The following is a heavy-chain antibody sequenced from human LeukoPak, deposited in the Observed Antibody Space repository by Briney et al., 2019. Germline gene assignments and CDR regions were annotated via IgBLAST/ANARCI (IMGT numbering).Heavy chain of an antibody. D-gene: IGHD4/OR15-4a*01. CDR1: GFTVSTNY. Sequence: GGSLRLSCAASGFTVSTNYMNWVRQAPGKGLEWVSVHYSDGSTYYADSVKGRFTISRDNSKNTLYLQMNSLRAEDTAVYYCARRAGAYSHPYDYWGQGTLVTVSS. J-gene: IGHJ4*02. CDR2: HYSDGST. V-gene: IGHV3-53*01. CDR3: ARRAGAYSHPYDY.